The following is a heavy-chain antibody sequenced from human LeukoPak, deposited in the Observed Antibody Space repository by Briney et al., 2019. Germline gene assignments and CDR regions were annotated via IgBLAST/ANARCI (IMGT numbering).Heavy chain of an antibody. CDR3: ARGGDYYDSSGYFWRPAEIDY. V-gene: IGHV3-74*03. J-gene: IGHJ4*02. Sequence: PGGSLRLSCAASGFTFSSYWMHWVRQAPGEGLVWVSRINRDGSTTTYADSVKGRFTVSRDNAKNTLNLQMNSLRAEDTAVYYCARGGDYYDSSGYFWRPAEIDYWGQGTLVTVSS. CDR1: GFTFSSYW. D-gene: IGHD3-22*01. CDR2: INRDGSTT.